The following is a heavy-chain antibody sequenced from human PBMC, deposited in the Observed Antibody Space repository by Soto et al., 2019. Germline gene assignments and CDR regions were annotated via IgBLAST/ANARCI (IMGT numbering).Heavy chain of an antibody. J-gene: IGHJ3*02. CDR3: ARGGGVGVAGSAAFDM. CDR1: GYPVTAYY. Sequence: QLHLVQSGAVVKKPGASVTVSCSASGYPVTAYYMHWVRQAPGRGLEWMGGINPATGAAKYTQTFQGRVTMTRDPSTSTVFQELGGPTSGDTAVFYCARGGGVGVAGSAAFDMWGQGTLVTVSS. D-gene: IGHD3-3*01. CDR2: INPATGAA. V-gene: IGHV1-2*02.